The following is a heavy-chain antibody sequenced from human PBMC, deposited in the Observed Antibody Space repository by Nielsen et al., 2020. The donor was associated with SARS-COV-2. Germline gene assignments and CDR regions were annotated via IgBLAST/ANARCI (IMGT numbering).Heavy chain of an antibody. Sequence: GGSLRLFCAASGFSVSRYFMSWVRQAPGKGLEWLSIIYRSDNSYYADSVKGRFTISRDNSKNTLYLQMNSLTGDDTAVYYCASGSGDSLAFDIWGQGTMVIVSS. J-gene: IGHJ3*02. CDR2: IYRSDNS. CDR1: GFSVSRYF. V-gene: IGHV3-53*01. D-gene: IGHD1-26*01. CDR3: ASGSGDSLAFDI.